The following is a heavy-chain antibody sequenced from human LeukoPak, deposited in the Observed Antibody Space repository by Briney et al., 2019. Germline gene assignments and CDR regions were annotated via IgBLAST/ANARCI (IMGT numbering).Heavy chain of an antibody. J-gene: IGHJ4*02. CDR1: GGSISSYY. V-gene: IGHV4-59*12. CDR2: IYYSGST. Sequence: SETLSLTCSVSGGSISSYYWSWIRQPPGKGLEWIGYIYYSGSTNYNPSLKSRVTMSVDTSKNQFSLKLSSVPAADTAVYYCARVRYSHSSVLTRKGSYYFDYWGQGTLVTVSS. D-gene: IGHD3-22*01. CDR3: ARVRYSHSSVLTRKGSYYFDY.